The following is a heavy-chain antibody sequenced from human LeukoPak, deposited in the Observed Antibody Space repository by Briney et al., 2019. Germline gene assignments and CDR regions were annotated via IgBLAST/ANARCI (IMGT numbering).Heavy chain of an antibody. Sequence: PGRSLRFSCAASGFTFSSYGMHWVRQAPGKGLEWVAVIWYDGSNKYYADSVKGRFTISRDNSKNTLYLQMNSLRAEDTAVYYCARESAVAGSFDYWGQGTLVTVSS. D-gene: IGHD6-19*01. CDR3: ARESAVAGSFDY. CDR1: GFTFSSYG. CDR2: IWYDGSNK. V-gene: IGHV3-33*01. J-gene: IGHJ4*02.